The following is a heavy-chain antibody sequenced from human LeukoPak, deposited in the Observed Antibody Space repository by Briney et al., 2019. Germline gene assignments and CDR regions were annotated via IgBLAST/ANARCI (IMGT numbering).Heavy chain of an antibody. Sequence: GESLKISCKASGYSFTSYWIAWVRQMPGKGLECMGIIYPGDSYTRYSPSFQGQVTISADKSISTAYLQWSSLKASDTAMYFCARQEMSRGYCSSTSCRAPFDYWGQGTLVTVSS. D-gene: IGHD2-2*01. J-gene: IGHJ4*02. V-gene: IGHV5-51*01. CDR3: ARQEMSRGYCSSTSCRAPFDY. CDR2: IYPGDSYT. CDR1: GYSFTSYW.